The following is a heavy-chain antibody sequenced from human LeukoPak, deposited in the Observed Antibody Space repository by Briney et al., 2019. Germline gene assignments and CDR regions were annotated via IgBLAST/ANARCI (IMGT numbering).Heavy chain of an antibody. Sequence: HPGGSLRLSCVASGFTFIDYAMTWVRQAPGKGLEWVSSISSRNGNTFYSDSVKGRFPISRDDSKNTLYLQMNTLRAEDTATYYCAKDRGLYSGVLAFDIWGQGTLVTVSS. CDR1: GFTFIDYA. V-gene: IGHV3-23*01. CDR3: AKDRGLYSGVLAFDI. J-gene: IGHJ3*02. CDR2: ISSRNGNT. D-gene: IGHD1-26*01.